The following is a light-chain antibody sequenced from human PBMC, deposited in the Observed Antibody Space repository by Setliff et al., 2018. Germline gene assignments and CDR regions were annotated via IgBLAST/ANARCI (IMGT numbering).Light chain of an antibody. CDR2: EVS. Sequence: QSALTQPPSASGSPGQSVTISCTGTSSGVGGYNYVSWYQQHPGKAPKLMIYEVSKRPSGVPDRFSGSKSGNTASLTVSGLQAEDEADYYCSSYAGSNTPYVFGT. J-gene: IGLJ1*01. V-gene: IGLV2-8*01. CDR1: SSGVGGYNY. CDR3: SSYAGSNTPYV.